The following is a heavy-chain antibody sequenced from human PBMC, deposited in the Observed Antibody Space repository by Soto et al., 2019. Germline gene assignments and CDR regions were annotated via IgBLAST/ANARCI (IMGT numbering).Heavy chain of an antibody. CDR1: GFTFNNFA. V-gene: IGHV3-23*01. Sequence: GGSLRLSCAASGFTFNNFAMSWVRQAPGKGLEWVSAISGSGGSTYYADSVKGRFTISRDNAKNSLYLQMNSLRAEDTAVYYCATETSYGGYAYWGRGTLVTVSS. D-gene: IGHD5-12*01. CDR2: ISGSGGST. CDR3: ATETSYGGYAY. J-gene: IGHJ4*02.